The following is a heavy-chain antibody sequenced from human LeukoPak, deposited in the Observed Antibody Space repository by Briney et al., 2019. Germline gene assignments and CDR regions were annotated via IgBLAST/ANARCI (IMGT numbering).Heavy chain of an antibody. CDR1: GYTFTSYD. CDR3: ARGLGAYSTYYFDY. D-gene: IGHD2-21*01. V-gene: IGHV1-8*01. Sequence: ASVKVSCKASGYTFTSYDINWVRQATGQGLEWMGWMNPNSGNTGYAQKFQGRVTTTRNTSISTAYMELSSLRSEDTAVYYCARGLGAYSTYYFDYWGQGTLVTVSS. J-gene: IGHJ4*02. CDR2: MNPNSGNT.